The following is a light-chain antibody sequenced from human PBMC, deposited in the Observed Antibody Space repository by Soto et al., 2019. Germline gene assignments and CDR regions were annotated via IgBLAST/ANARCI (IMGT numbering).Light chain of an antibody. J-gene: IGKJ4*01. CDR3: QQYSNWSGLT. CDR1: QSVSSY. V-gene: IGKV3-15*01. CDR2: DVS. Sequence: EIVMTQSPATLSVSPGERATLSCRASQSVSSYLAWYQQTPGQAPRLLIYDVSTRATGIPARFSGSGSETEFTLTISSLQSEDFAVYYCQQYSNWSGLTFGGGTKVEIK.